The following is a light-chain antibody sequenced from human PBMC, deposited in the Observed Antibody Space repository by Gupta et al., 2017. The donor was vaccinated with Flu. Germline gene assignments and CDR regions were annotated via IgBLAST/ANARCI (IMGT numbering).Light chain of an antibody. V-gene: IGLV2-18*02. CDR1: SSDFGSYNR. CDR2: EVN. Sequence: QSALTQPASVSGSPGPSITISCTGSSSDFGSYNRVSWYQQPPGTAPKLMLSEVNKRPSGVPDRFSGSKSGNTASLTISGLQAEDEADYYCSSFTSSNTWVFGGGTKVTVL. J-gene: IGLJ3*02. CDR3: SSFTSSNTWV.